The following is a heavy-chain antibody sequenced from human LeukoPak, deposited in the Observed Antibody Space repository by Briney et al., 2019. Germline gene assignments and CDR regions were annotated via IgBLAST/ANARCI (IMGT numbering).Heavy chain of an antibody. Sequence: PSETLSLTCSVSGGSISSCTYSWGWIRQPPGKGLEWIGSFSCSGSTYYNPSLKSRVTISVDTSKSQFSLYMDSVTAADTAVYYCARDSNRYAYWGQGTLVTVSS. D-gene: IGHD3-16*01. J-gene: IGHJ4*02. CDR1: GGSISSCTYS. CDR2: FSCSGST. CDR3: ARDSNRYAY. V-gene: IGHV4-39*07.